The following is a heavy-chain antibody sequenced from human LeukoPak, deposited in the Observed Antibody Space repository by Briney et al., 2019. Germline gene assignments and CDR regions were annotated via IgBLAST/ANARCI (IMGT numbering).Heavy chain of an antibody. Sequence: PSETLSLTCTVSGGSISSGDYYWSWIRQPPGKGLEWIGYIYYSGSTYYNPSLKSRVTISVDTSKNQFSLKLSSVTAADTAVYYCAREGGSGSFIDYWGQGTLVTVSS. CDR1: GGSISSGDYY. CDR2: IYYSGST. J-gene: IGHJ4*02. CDR3: AREGGSGSFIDY. V-gene: IGHV4-30-4*01. D-gene: IGHD3-10*01.